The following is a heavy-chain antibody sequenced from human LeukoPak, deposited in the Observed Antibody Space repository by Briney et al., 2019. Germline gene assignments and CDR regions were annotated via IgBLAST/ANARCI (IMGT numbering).Heavy chain of an antibody. V-gene: IGHV3-30*03. Sequence: GGSLRLSCAASGFTFSSYGMHWVRQAPGKGLEWVAVISYDGSNKYYADSVKGRFTISRDNSKNTLYLQMNSLRAEDTAVYYCARAASDSSGYYDYWGQGTLVTVSS. CDR2: ISYDGSNK. CDR3: ARAASDSSGYYDY. J-gene: IGHJ4*02. CDR1: GFTFSSYG. D-gene: IGHD3-22*01.